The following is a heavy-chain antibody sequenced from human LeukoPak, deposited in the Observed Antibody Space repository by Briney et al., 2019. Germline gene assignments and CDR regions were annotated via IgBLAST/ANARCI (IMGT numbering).Heavy chain of an antibody. CDR1: GFTFSSYS. CDR2: ISSSSSYI. D-gene: IGHD3-9*01. V-gene: IGHV3-21*01. Sequence: GGSLRLSCAASGFTFSSYSMNWVRQAPGKGLEWVSSISSSSSYIYYADSVKGRFTISRHNAKNSLYLQMNCLRAEDTAVYYCAGGDILTGYYRVGAFDIWGQGTMVTVSS. J-gene: IGHJ3*02. CDR3: AGGDILTGYYRVGAFDI.